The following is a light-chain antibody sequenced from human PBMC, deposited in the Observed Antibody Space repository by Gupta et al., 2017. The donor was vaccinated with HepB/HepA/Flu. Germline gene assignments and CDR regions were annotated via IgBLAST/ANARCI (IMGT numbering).Light chain of an antibody. CDR2: SNN. CDR1: SSNIGSNT. V-gene: IGLV1-44*01. Sequence: SVLTQPPSASGTPGPRVTVSCSGGSSNIGSNTVHWYQQLPGTAPKLLIYSNNQRPSGVPDRFSGSKSGTSASLAISGLQAEDEADYYCTAWDDSRKGRVFGGGTKLTVL. J-gene: IGLJ3*02. CDR3: TAWDDSRKGRV.